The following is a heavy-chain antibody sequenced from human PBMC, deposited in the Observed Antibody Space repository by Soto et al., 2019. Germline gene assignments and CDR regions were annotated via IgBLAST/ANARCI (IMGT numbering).Heavy chain of an antibody. CDR3: ARVAARAYYYYYMDV. J-gene: IGHJ6*03. CDR1: GGSISSYY. CDR2: IYYSGST. V-gene: IGHV4-59*01. Sequence: SETLSLTCTVSGGSISSYYWSWIRQPPGKGLEWIGYIYYSGSTNYNPSLKSRVTISVDTSKNQFSLKLSSVTAADTAVYYCARVAARAYYYYYMDVWGKGTTVTVSS. D-gene: IGHD6-6*01.